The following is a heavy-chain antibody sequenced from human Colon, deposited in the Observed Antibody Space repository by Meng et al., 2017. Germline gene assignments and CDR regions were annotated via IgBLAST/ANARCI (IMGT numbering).Heavy chain of an antibody. CDR2: VNQDGAEK. CDR1: GFSLRTDW. D-gene: IGHD2-2*01. J-gene: IGHJ5*02. V-gene: IGHV3-7*01. Sequence: GESLKISCEASGFSLRTDWMSWVRQAPGKGPEWVANVNQDGAEKHYADSVRGRFTISRDNAKNSLYLQMNSLRVEDTAVYYCTRECSVIIPGGIFDPWGQGTLVTVSS. CDR3: TRECSVIIPGGIFDP.